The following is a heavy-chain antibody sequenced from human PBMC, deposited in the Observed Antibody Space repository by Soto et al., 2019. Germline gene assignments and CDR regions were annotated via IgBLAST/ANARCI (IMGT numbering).Heavy chain of an antibody. Sequence: EVQLVESGGGLVKPGGSRRLSCAASGFTFSTYIMNWVHQAPGKGLEWVSSISSSSSYIYYADSVKGRFTISRDNARNSLYLQMNSLRAEDTAVYYCARHLSNDYGHRHFDYWGQGTLVTVSS. CDR1: GFTFSTYI. D-gene: IGHD4-17*01. V-gene: IGHV3-21*01. CDR3: ARHLSNDYGHRHFDY. CDR2: ISSSSSYI. J-gene: IGHJ4*02.